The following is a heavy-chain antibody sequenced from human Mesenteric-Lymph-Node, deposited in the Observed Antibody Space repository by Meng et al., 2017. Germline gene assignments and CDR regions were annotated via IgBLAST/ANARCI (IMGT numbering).Heavy chain of an antibody. CDR1: GFIFIRYS. Sequence: GESLKISCAASGFIFIRYSMNWVRQAPGKGLEWVSLISAGGASTYYADSVKGRFTISRDNSRNTLYLQMNSLRAEDTAVYYCAKLIAAGDYWGQGTLVTVSS. J-gene: IGHJ4*02. CDR2: ISAGGAST. V-gene: IGHV3-23*01. D-gene: IGHD6-13*01. CDR3: AKLIAAGDY.